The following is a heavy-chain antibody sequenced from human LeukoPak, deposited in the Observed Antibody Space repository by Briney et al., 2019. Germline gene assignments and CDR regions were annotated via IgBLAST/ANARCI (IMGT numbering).Heavy chain of an antibody. V-gene: IGHV3-7*01. CDR2: IKQDGSEK. D-gene: IGHD6-13*01. Sequence: GGSLRLSCAASGFTFSSYWMSWVRQAPGKGLEWVANIKQDGSEKYYVDSVKGRFTISRDNAKSSLYLQMNSLRAEDTAVYYCARLGGGHSSSWYDAFDIWGQETMVTVSS. CDR3: ARLGGGHSSSWYDAFDI. J-gene: IGHJ3*02. CDR1: GFTFSSYW.